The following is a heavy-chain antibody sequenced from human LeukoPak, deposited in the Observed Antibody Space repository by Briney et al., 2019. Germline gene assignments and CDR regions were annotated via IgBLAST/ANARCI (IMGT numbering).Heavy chain of an antibody. V-gene: IGHV3-30*18. CDR2: ISYDGSNK. CDR3: AKGSRGQLAPYFDY. Sequence: GGSLRLSCAASGFTFSSYGMHWVRQAPGKGLEWVAVISYDGSNKYYADSVKGRFTISRDNSKNTLYLQMNSLRAEDTAVYYCAKGSRGQLAPYFDYWGQGTLVTVSS. CDR1: GFTFSSYG. J-gene: IGHJ4*02. D-gene: IGHD6-13*01.